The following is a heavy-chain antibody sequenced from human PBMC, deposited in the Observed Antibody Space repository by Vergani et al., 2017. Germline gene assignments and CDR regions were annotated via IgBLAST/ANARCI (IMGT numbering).Heavy chain of an antibody. J-gene: IGHJ2*01. Sequence: EVQLVESGGGLVKPGGSLRLSCAASGFTFSSYSMNWVRQAPGKGLEWVSSISSSSSYIYYADSGKGRFTISRDNAKNSLYLQRNSLRAEDTAVYYCARAVVVAASWYFDLWGRGTLVTVSS. CDR1: GFTFSSYS. V-gene: IGHV3-21*01. D-gene: IGHD2-15*01. CDR2: ISSSSSYI. CDR3: ARAVVVAASWYFDL.